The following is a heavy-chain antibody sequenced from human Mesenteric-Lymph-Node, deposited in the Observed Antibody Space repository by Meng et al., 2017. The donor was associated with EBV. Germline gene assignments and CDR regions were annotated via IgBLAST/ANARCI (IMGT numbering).Heavy chain of an antibody. J-gene: IGHJ4*02. V-gene: IGHV3-11*01. CDR3: VRINGYDYGDH. CDR2: ISSSSSTT. Sequence: QGQLWESGGGLVKPGWSLGLSCAASGFTFIDSYMSWIRQAPGKGLEWVAYISSSSSTTFYADSVKGRCTISRDNAQNSLYLQMNSLRAEDTAIYYCVRINGYDYGDHWGQGTLVTVSS. D-gene: IGHD5-12*01. CDR1: GFTFIDSY.